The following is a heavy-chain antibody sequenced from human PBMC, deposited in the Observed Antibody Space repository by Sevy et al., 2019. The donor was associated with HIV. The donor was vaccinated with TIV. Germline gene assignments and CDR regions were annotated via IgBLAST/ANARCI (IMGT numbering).Heavy chain of an antibody. CDR3: ARDPYYDSSGPHLPSRPQGGMDV. V-gene: IGHV3-33*01. D-gene: IGHD3-22*01. CDR1: GFTFSSYG. Sequence: GGSLRLSCAASGFTFSSYGMHWVRQAPGKGLEWVAVIWYDGSNKYYADSVKGRFTISRDNSKNTLYLQMNGLRAEDTAVYYCARDPYYDSSGPHLPSRPQGGMDVWGQGTTVTVSS. J-gene: IGHJ6*02. CDR2: IWYDGSNK.